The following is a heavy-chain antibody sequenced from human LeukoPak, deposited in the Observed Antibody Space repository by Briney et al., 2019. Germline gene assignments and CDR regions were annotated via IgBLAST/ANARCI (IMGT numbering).Heavy chain of an antibody. V-gene: IGHV4-39*07. CDR3: ARDNYGSSGYYSLDY. J-gene: IGHJ4*02. D-gene: IGHD3-22*01. Sequence: SETLSLTCSVSGGSISSSNYYWGWIRQPPGKGPEWIGSIYYSGSAYHNPSLQSRVSISVDTSKNQFSLKLSSVTAADTAVYYCARDNYGSSGYYSLDYWGQGTLVTVSS. CDR2: IYYSGSA. CDR1: GGSISSSNYY.